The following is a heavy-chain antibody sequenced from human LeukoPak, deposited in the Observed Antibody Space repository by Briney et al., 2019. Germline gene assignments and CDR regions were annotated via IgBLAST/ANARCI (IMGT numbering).Heavy chain of an antibody. V-gene: IGHV1-69*13. Sequence: GASVKVSCKASEGTFSSYAISWVRQAPGQGLEWMGGIIPIFGTANYAQKFQGRVTITADESTSTAYMELSSLRSEDTAVYYCARDLTGTSHFDYWGQGTLVTVSS. CDR1: EGTFSSYA. J-gene: IGHJ4*02. D-gene: IGHD1-20*01. CDR3: ARDLTGTSHFDY. CDR2: IIPIFGTA.